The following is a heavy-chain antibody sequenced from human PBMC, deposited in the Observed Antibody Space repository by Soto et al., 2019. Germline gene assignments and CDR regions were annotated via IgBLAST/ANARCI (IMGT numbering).Heavy chain of an antibody. CDR2: ISSNSAYI. CDR1: GFTFRSFT. J-gene: IGHJ5*02. CDR3: TRDASRDSSARGWFDP. Sequence: VGSLRLSCAASGFTFRSFTMNWVRQAPGKGLEWVSTISSNSAYIYYTDALRGRFTISIDNAKNSLHLQMKSLRAEDTAVYYCTRDASRDSSARGWFDPWGPGTLVTSPQ. D-gene: IGHD6-13*01. V-gene: IGHV3-21*01.